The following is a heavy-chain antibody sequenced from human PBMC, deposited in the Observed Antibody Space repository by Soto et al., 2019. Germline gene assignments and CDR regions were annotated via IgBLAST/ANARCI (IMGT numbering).Heavy chain of an antibody. CDR3: ARAPGKGSGGYYSFWFDP. CDR1: GGSFSGYY. V-gene: IGHV4-34*01. J-gene: IGHJ5*02. D-gene: IGHD3-10*01. CDR2: INHSGST. Sequence: SETLSLTCAVYGGSFSGYYWSWIRQPPGKGLEWIGEINHSGSTNYNPSLKSRVTISVDTSKNQFSLKLSSVTAADTAVYYCARAPGKGSGGYYSFWFDPWGQGTLVTVSS.